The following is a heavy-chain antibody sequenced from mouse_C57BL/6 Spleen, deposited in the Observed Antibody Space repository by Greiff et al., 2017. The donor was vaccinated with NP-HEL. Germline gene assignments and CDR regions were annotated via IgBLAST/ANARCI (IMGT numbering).Heavy chain of an antibody. V-gene: IGHV5-9-1*02. CDR1: GFTFSSYA. CDR2: ISSGGDYI. Sequence: EVQLQESGEGLVKPGGSLKLSCAASGFTFSSYAMSWVRQTPEKRLEWVAYISSGGDYIYYADTVKGRFTISRDNARNTLYLQMSSLKSEDTAMYYCTRDGNYYGSSPYYFDYWGQGTTLTVSS. CDR3: TRDGNYYGSSPYYFDY. J-gene: IGHJ2*01. D-gene: IGHD1-1*01.